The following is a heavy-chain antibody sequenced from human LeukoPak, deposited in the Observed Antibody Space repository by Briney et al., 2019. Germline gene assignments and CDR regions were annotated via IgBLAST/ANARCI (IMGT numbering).Heavy chain of an antibody. D-gene: IGHD3-10*01. CDR1: GFTFSNHA. CDR3: AKKVSGTCYEPPDN. Sequence: GGSLRLSCAASGFTFSNHAMNWVRQAPGKGLEWVAVISNDGSNKNYADSVKGRFAISRDNSKNTLYLQMNSLRAEDTAVYYCAKKVSGTCYEPPDNWGQGTLVTVSS. V-gene: IGHV3-30*09. J-gene: IGHJ4*02. CDR2: ISNDGSNK.